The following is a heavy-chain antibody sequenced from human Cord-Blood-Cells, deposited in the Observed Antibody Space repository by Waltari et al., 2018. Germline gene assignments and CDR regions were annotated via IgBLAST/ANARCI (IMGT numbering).Heavy chain of an antibody. D-gene: IGHD2-2*01. CDR2: INHSGST. J-gene: IGHJ4*02. Sequence: QVPLPPSGAGLLKPSETLSPTCAVHGGSCSGSYWSWLRQPPGKGPQWIWEINHSGSTNYNPSLKSRVTISVDTSKNQFSLKLSSVTAADTAVYYCARGQGELLSSTSCFDYWGQGTLVTVSS. CDR3: ARGQGELLSSTSCFDY. V-gene: IGHV4-34*01. CDR1: GGSCSGSY.